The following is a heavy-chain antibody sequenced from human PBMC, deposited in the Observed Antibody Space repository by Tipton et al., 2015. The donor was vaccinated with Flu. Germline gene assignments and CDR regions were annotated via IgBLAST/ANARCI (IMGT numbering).Heavy chain of an antibody. Sequence: AVSGFSVSATYVTWVRQAPGKGLEWVSVIGGSGGTSYADSVKGRFTISRDNVRNSLYLQMNSLRVADTAVYYCARGPLPDSNWYNGMDVWGQGTTVTVSS. J-gene: IGHJ6*02. D-gene: IGHD6-13*01. CDR2: IGGSGGT. V-gene: IGHV3-66*01. CDR3: ARGPLPDSNWYNGMDV. CDR1: GFSVSATY.